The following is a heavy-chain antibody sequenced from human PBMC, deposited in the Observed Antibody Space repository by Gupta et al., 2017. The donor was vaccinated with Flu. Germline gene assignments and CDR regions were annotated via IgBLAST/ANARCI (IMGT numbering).Heavy chain of an antibody. J-gene: IGHJ5*01. D-gene: IGHD2-15*01. Sequence: EVQLLESGGDLIQPGGSLRLSCAASAFTFGNYAITWVRQAPGKGLEWVSTFDSSDGQTDYAGSVKVRFTISRDTSKSTLYLQMNNVRADDTAVYHCTKRPYSYGGPYFDSWGPGTLVTVSS. CDR2: FDSSDGQT. CDR1: AFTFGNYA. CDR3: TKRPYSYGGPYFDS. V-gene: IGHV3-23*01.